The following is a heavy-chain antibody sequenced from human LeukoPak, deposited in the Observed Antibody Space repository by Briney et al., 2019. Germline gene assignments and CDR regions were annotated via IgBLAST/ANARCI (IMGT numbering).Heavy chain of an antibody. D-gene: IGHD1-26*01. Sequence: SQTRSLTCTVSGGSISSGGYYWSWIRQHPEKGLEWIGYIYYSGSTHSNPSLKSRVTISIDTSKNQFSLKLSSVTAADTAVFYCARGVGWHFDLWGRGTLVTVSS. J-gene: IGHJ2*01. V-gene: IGHV4-31*03. CDR3: ARGVGWHFDL. CDR1: GGSISSGGYY. CDR2: IYYSGST.